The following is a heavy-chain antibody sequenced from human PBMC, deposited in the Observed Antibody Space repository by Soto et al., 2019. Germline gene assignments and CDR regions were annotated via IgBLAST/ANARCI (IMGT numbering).Heavy chain of an antibody. CDR3: VRQGIGVLHGLVDV. V-gene: IGHV4-59*08. Sequence: SETLYLTSTFSGDSIPNYNLAWFRQPPGKGLEWIGYFRSGGGTSYNPSLKSRVAISADTSMKQFSLRLSSVTAADTAVYYCVRQGIGVLHGLVDVWGQGTTVT. CDR2: FRSGGGT. J-gene: IGHJ6*02. D-gene: IGHD3-10*01. CDR1: GDSIPNYN.